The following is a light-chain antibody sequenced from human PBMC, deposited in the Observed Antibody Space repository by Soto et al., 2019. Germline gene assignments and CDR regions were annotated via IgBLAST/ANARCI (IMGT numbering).Light chain of an antibody. J-gene: IGKJ1*01. Sequence: EIVLTQSPATLSLSPGERATLSCRASQSVSRYLAWYQHKPGQAPRLLIYDASKRATGIPARFSGSGSGTDFTRTISSLAPEDLAVYYCPQRSHWPPPWTFGQGTRVEIK. CDR1: QSVSRY. V-gene: IGKV3-11*01. CDR2: DAS. CDR3: PQRSHWPPPWT.